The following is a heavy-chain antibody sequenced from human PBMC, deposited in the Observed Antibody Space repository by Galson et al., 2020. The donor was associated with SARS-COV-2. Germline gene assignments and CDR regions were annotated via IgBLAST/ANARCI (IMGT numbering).Heavy chain of an antibody. CDR2: ISYDGSKQ. CDR3: ASHTTVRVGESFQP. Sequence: GESLKISCAASGFTFSSYAMHWVRQAPGKGLEWVAVISYDGSKQYYADSVKGRFNISRNNSKNTLNLQMNSLSAEDTAVYYRASHTTVRVGESFQPWGQGTLVIVSS. D-gene: IGHD3-16*01. CDR1: GFTFSSYA. V-gene: IGHV3-30*04. J-gene: IGHJ1*01.